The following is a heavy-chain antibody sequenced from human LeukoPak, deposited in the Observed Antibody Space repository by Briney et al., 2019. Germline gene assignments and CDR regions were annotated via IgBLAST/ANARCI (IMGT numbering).Heavy chain of an antibody. CDR1: GGTFSSYA. CDR2: IIPILGIA. V-gene: IGHV1-69*04. J-gene: IGHJ5*02. CDR3: AREGTEDFWSGYPKHHSDWFDP. Sequence: SVKVSCKASGGTFSSYAISWVRQAPGQGLEWMGRIIPILGIANYAQKFQGRVTITADKSTSTAYMELSSLRSEDTAVYYCAREGTEDFWSGYPKHHSDWFDPWGQGTLVTVSS. D-gene: IGHD3-3*01.